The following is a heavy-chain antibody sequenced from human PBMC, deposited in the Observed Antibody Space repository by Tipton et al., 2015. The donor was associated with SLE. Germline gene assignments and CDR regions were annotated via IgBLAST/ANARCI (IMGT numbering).Heavy chain of an antibody. CDR2: IYHSGST. D-gene: IGHD1-26*01. Sequence: TLSLTCTVSGYSISSGYYWGWIRQPPGKGLEWIGSIYHSGSTYYNPSLKSRVTISVDTSKNQFSLKPSSVTAADTAVYYCARSDSGSNIDYWGQGTLVTVSS. CDR1: GYSISSGYY. CDR3: ARSDSGSNIDY. J-gene: IGHJ4*02. V-gene: IGHV4-38-2*02.